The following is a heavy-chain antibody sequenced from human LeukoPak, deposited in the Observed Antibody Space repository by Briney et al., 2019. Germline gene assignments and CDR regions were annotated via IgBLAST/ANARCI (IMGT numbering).Heavy chain of an antibody. J-gene: IGHJ6*03. CDR1: GGSVSSGSNY. V-gene: IGHV4-61*02. CDR2: IYTSGST. CDR3: ARRRRAYYYYYMDV. Sequence: SETLSLTCTVSGGSVSSGSNYWNWIRQPAGKGLEWIGRIYTSGSTNYNPSLKSRVTISVDTSKNQFSLKVSSVTAADTAVYYCARRRRAYYYYYMDVWGKGTTVTVSS.